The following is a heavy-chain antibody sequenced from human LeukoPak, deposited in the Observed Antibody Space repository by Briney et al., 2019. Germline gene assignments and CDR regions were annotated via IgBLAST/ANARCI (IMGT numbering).Heavy chain of an antibody. CDR1: GFTFSNYY. CDR3: AREGSYGYFDY. V-gene: IGHV3-11*01. D-gene: IGHD1-26*01. Sequence: GGSLRLSCAASGFTFSNYYMSWIRQGPGKGLEWVSYISGSGSTIYYADSVKGRFTISRDNAKSSLYLQMNSLRAEDTAVYYCAREGSYGYFDYWGQGTLVTVSS. J-gene: IGHJ4*02. CDR2: ISGSGSTI.